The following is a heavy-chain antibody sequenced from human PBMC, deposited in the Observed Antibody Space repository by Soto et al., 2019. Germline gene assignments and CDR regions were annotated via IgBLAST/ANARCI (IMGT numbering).Heavy chain of an antibody. V-gene: IGHV1-69*13. Sequence: SVKVSCKASGGTFSSYAISWVRQAPGQGLEWMGGIIPIFGTANYAQKFQGRVTITADESTSTAYMELSSLRSEDTAVYYCASRGYCSGGSCYPVDWGQGTLVTVSS. CDR1: GGTFSSYA. J-gene: IGHJ4*02. CDR3: ASRGYCSGGSCYPVD. CDR2: IIPIFGTA. D-gene: IGHD2-15*01.